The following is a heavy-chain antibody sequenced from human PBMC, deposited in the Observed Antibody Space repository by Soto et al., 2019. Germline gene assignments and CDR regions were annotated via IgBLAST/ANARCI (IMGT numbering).Heavy chain of an antibody. CDR2: IWYDGSNK. CDR3: ARDPIAAAVYYGMDV. J-gene: IGHJ6*02. CDR1: GFTFSSYG. V-gene: IGHV3-33*01. D-gene: IGHD6-13*01. Sequence: GGSLRLSCAASGFTFSSYGMHWVRQAPGKGLEWVAVIWYDGSNKYYADSVKGRFTISRDNSKNTLYLQMNSLGAEDTAVYYCARDPIAAAVYYGMDVWGQGTTVTVSS.